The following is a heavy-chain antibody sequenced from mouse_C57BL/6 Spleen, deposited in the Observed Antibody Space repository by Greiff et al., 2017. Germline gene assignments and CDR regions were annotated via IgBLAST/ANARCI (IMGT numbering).Heavy chain of an antibody. J-gene: IGHJ2*01. D-gene: IGHD2-3*01. CDR3: ARRDGYSFDY. CDR2: IDPSDSYT. CDR1: GYTFTSYW. Sequence: QVQLQQPGAELVMPGASVKLSCKASGYTFTSYWMHWVKQRPGQGLEWIGEIDPSDSYTNYNQKFKGKSTLTVDKSSSTAYMQLSSLTSEDSAVXYCARRDGYSFDYWGQGTTLTVSS. V-gene: IGHV1-69*01.